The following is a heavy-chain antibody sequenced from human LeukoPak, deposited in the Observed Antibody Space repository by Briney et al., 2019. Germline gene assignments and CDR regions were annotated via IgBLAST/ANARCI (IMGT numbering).Heavy chain of an antibody. Sequence: GGSLRLSCAASGFTFSNYWMSWVRQAPGKGLEWVANIKEDGSDTYFVDSVRSRFTISRDNAKNLLFLHMNSLRGEDTAVYYCARDQWRLFDYWSQGTLVTVSS. CDR1: GFTFSNYW. D-gene: IGHD2-21*02. CDR3: ARDQWRLFDY. CDR2: IKEDGSDT. J-gene: IGHJ4*02. V-gene: IGHV3-7*04.